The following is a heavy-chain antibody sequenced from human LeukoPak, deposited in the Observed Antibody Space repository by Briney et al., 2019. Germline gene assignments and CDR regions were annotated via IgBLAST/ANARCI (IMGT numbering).Heavy chain of an antibody. J-gene: IGHJ4*02. V-gene: IGHV1-18*01. CDR1: GYTYSSYG. D-gene: IGHD2-21*01. CDR2: ISAYNGNT. Sequence: ASVKVSFKSSGYTYSSYGISWLRQPPGQGLEWMGWISAYNGNTNYAQKFQGRVTMTTDTSTSTLYMEVRSLRSDDTAVYYCARDHGHKSVDYWGQGTLVTVSS. CDR3: ARDHGHKSVDY.